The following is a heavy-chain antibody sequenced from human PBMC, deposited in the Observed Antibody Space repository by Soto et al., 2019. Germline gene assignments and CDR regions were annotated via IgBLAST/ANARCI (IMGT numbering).Heavy chain of an antibody. J-gene: IGHJ3*02. CDR1: GYTLTELS. CDR2: FDPEDGET. CDR3: ATVGYCSGGSCYSDDAFDI. D-gene: IGHD2-15*01. V-gene: IGHV1-24*01. Sequence: ASVKVSCKVSGYTLTELSMHWVRQAPGKGLEWMGGFDPEDGETIYAQKFQGRVTMTEDTSTDTAYMELSSLRSEDTAVYYCATVGYCSGGSCYSDDAFDIWGQGTMVT.